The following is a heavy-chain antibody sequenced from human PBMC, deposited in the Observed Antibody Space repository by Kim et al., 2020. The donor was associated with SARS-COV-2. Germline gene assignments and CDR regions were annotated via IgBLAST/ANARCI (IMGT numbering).Heavy chain of an antibody. J-gene: IGHJ4*02. Sequence: GGSLRLSCAASGFTFTTYYINWVRQAPGRGLEWVSTITGSNSVIYYADSVKGRFTLSRDIAKNSLYLQMNSLRDEDTAVYFCARGFGSGNYYKWGQGTLVTVSS. CDR1: GFTFTTYY. CDR2: ITGSNSVI. V-gene: IGHV3-48*02. CDR3: ARGFGSGNYYK. D-gene: IGHD3-10*01.